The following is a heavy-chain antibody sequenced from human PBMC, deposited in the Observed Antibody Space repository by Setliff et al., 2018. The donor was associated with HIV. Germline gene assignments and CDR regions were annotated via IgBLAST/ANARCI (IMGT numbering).Heavy chain of an antibody. V-gene: IGHV4-61*10. CDR1: GGSVSSGRFY. Sequence: SETLSLTCTVSGGSVSSGRFYWSWIRQPAGKGLEWIGQVYTGGSTNYNPSLRSRVTISVDTSKNQFSLKLRSVTAADTAFYYCARGVTHPPPFGAFDIWGLGTLVTVSS. CDR2: VYTGGST. D-gene: IGHD5-18*01. CDR3: ARGVTHPPPFGAFDI. J-gene: IGHJ3*02.